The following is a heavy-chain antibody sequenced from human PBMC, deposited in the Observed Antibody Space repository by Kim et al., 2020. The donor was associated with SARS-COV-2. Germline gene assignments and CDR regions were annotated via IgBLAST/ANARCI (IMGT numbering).Heavy chain of an antibody. CDR2: IYYSGST. J-gene: IGHJ6*02. Sequence: SETLSLTCTVSGGSISSGGYYWSWIRQHPGKGLEWIGYIYYSGSTYYNPSLKSRVTISVDTSKDQFSLKLSSVTAADTAVYYCARDEREDDYPLYGMDVWGQGTTVTVSS. CDR1: GGSISSGGYY. V-gene: IGHV4-31*03. CDR3: ARDEREDDYPLYGMDV. D-gene: IGHD4-17*01.